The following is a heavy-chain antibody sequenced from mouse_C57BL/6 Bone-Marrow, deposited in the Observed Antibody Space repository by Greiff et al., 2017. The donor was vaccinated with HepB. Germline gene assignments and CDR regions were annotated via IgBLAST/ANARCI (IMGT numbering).Heavy chain of an antibody. V-gene: IGHV1-54*01. CDR3: ARNRDYYAMDY. CDR1: GYAFTNYL. CDR2: INPGSGGT. J-gene: IGHJ4*01. Sequence: VQRVESGAELVRPGPSVKVSCKASGYAFTNYLIEWVKQRPGQGLEWIGVINPGSGGTNYNEKFKGKATLTADKSSSTAYMQLSSLTSDDSAVYFCARNRDYYAMDYWGQGTSVTVSS.